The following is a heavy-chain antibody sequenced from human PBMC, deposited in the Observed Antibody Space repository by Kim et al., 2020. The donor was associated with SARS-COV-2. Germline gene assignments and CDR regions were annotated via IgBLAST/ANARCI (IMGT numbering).Heavy chain of an antibody. V-gene: IGHV1-69*04. J-gene: IGHJ3*02. CDR2: IIPIFGIA. CDR3: ARGFTYYDYVQDAFDI. D-gene: IGHD3-16*01. CDR1: GGTFSSYA. Sequence: SVKVSCKASGGTFSSYAISWVRQAPGQGLEWMGRIIPIFGIANYAQKFQGRVTITADKSTSTAYMELSSLRSEDTAVYYCARGFTYYDYVQDAFDIWGQGTMVTVSS.